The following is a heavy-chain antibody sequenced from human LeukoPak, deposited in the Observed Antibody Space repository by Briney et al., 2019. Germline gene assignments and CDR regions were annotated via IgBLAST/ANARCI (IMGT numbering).Heavy chain of an antibody. Sequence: SETLSLTCTVSGGSISSYYWSWIRQPPGKGLEWIGYIYYSGSTNYNPSLKSRVTISVDTSKNQFSLKLSSVTAADTAVYYCASVGSGSYYNGDYYGMDVWGKGTTVTVSS. V-gene: IGHV4-59*01. D-gene: IGHD3-10*01. CDR2: IYYSGST. CDR3: ASVGSGSYYNGDYYGMDV. CDR1: GGSISSYY. J-gene: IGHJ6*04.